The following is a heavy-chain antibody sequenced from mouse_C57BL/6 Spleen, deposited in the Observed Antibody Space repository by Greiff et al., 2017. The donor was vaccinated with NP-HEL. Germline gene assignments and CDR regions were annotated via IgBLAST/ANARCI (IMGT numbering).Heavy chain of an antibody. D-gene: IGHD2-1*01. Sequence: QVQLQQPGAELVRPGSSVKLSCKASGYTFTSYWMHWVKQRPIQGLEWIGNIDPSDSETHYNHKFKDKATLTVDKSSSTAYMHLSSLTSEDSAVYYGARYGNYGGVAMDSWGQGTSVTVSS. V-gene: IGHV1-52*01. CDR3: ARYGNYGGVAMDS. CDR1: GYTFTSYW. CDR2: IDPSDSET. J-gene: IGHJ4*01.